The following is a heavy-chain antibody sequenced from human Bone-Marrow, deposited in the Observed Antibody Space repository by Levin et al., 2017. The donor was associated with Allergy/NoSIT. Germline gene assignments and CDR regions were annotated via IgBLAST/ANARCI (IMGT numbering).Heavy chain of an antibody. CDR3: ARTFGVRKAYHMDV. D-gene: IGHD3-16*01. J-gene: IGHJ6*02. Sequence: GESLKISCKASGYTFTSFGLSWVRQAPGQGLEWMGWIGGYNAKTNYAQKFQGRVTMTTDTSTSTAYVELRSLRSDDTAVYYCARTFGVRKAYHMDVWGQGTTVTVSS. V-gene: IGHV1-18*01. CDR1: GYTFTSFG. CDR2: IGGYNAKT.